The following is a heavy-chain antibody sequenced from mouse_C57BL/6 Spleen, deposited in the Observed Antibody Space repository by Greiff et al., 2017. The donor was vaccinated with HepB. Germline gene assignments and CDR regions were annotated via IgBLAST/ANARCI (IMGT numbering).Heavy chain of an antibody. V-gene: IGHV1-80*01. CDR1: GYAFSSYW. D-gene: IGHD3-2*02. Sequence: QVQLKESGAELVKPGASVKISCKASGYAFSSYWMNWVKQRPGKGLEWIGQIYPGDGDTNYNGKFKGKATLTADKSSSTAYMQLSSLTSEDSAVYFCARRGDSSDAMDYWGQGTSVTVSS. CDR2: IYPGDGDT. CDR3: ARRGDSSDAMDY. J-gene: IGHJ4*01.